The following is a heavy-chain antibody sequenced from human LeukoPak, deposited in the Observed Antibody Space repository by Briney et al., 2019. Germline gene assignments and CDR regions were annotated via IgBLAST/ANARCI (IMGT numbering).Heavy chain of an antibody. Sequence: ASVKVSCKASGYAFTSYYMHWVRQAPGQGLEWMGIINPSGGSTSYAQKFQGRVTMTRDMSTSTVYMELSSLRAEDTAIYYCTRGRGSYSLDYWGRGTLVTVSS. J-gene: IGHJ4*02. V-gene: IGHV1-46*01. CDR3: TRGRGSYSLDY. D-gene: IGHD1-26*01. CDR2: INPSGGST. CDR1: GYAFTSYY.